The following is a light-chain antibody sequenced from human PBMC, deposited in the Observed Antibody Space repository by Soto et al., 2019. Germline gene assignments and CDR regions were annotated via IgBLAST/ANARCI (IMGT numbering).Light chain of an antibody. CDR3: QQLFMYPPT. CDR1: QGIINY. J-gene: IGKJ3*01. CDR2: GAS. Sequence: IKLIRSPYSLSASVGVRFTVTCRASQGIINYLAWYQQKPGKAPKLLIYGASTLQGGVPSRFSGSGSGTDFTLTVSSLQPEDLATYYCQQLFMYPPTFGPGTKVDI. V-gene: IGKV1-9*01.